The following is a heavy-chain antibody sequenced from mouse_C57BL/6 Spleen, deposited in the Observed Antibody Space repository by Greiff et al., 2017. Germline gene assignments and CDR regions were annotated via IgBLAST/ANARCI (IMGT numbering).Heavy chain of an antibody. CDR1: GYAFSSSW. Sequence: VQVVESGPELVKPGASVKISCKASGYAFSSSWMNWVKQRPGKGLEWIGRIYPGEGDTNYNGKFKGKATLTADKSSSTAYMQLSSLTSEDSAVYFCAWDYDGYAMDYWGQGTSVTVSS. J-gene: IGHJ4*01. D-gene: IGHD2-4*01. V-gene: IGHV1-82*01. CDR2: IYPGEGDT. CDR3: AWDYDGYAMDY.